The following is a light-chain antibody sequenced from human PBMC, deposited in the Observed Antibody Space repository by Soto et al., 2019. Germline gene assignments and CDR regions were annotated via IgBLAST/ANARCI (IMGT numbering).Light chain of an antibody. CDR1: NIGDKA. CDR3: QVWDTANDHPI. CDR2: YDF. J-gene: IGLJ2*01. V-gene: IGLV3-21*04. Sequence: SSELTQRPSVSVAPEKTASITCGGDNIGDKAVHWYQHRPGQAPRLVIYYDFERPSGIHERFSGSNSGNTATLTISRVEAGDEADYYCQVWDTANDHPIFGGGTKLTVL.